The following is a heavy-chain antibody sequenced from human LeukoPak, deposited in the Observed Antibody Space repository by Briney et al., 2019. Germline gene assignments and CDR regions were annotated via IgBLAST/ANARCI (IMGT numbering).Heavy chain of an antibody. CDR2: INHSGST. J-gene: IGHJ4*02. D-gene: IGHD3-16*02. V-gene: IGHV4-34*01. CDR3: ASAPLGGYYDYVWGSYRLDY. CDR1: GGSFSGYY. Sequence: SETLSLTCAVYGGSFSGYYWSWIRQPPGKGLEWIGEINHSGSTNYNPSLKSRVTISVDTSKNQFSPKLSSVTAADTAVYYCASAPLGGYYDYVWGSYRLDYWGQGTLVTVSS.